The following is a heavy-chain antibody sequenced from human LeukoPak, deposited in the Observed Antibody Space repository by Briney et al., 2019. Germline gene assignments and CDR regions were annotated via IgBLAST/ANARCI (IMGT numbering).Heavy chain of an antibody. CDR1: GFTFSSYW. CDR2: IYYNGNT. CDR3: AREPLRAESRWFDP. Sequence: GSLRLSCAASGFTFSSYWMTWVRQPPGKGLEWIGYIYYNGNTNYNPSLKSRVTISVDTSKNQFSLKLSSVTAADTAVYYCAREPLRAESRWFDPWGQGILVTVSS. D-gene: IGHD1-26*01. V-gene: IGHV4-59*01. J-gene: IGHJ5*02.